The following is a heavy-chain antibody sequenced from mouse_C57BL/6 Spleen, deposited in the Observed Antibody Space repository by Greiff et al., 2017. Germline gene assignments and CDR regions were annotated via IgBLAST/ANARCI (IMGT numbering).Heavy chain of an antibody. D-gene: IGHD1-1*01. J-gene: IGHJ1*03. CDR2: IWPGGGT. V-gene: IGHV2-9-1*01. CDR3: ARNDNGSNYWYFDV. Sequence: VMLVQSGPGLVAPSQCLSITCTASGFSFTSYAISWVRQPPGKGLEWLGVIWPGGGTNYNSAHRSRLSISKDNSTSQVFLKMSSLQTDDTACYYCARNDNGSNYWYFDVWGTGTTVTVSS. CDR1: GFSFTSYA.